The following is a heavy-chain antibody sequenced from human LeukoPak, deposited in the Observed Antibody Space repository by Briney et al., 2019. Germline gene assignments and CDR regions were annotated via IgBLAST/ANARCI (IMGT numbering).Heavy chain of an antibody. D-gene: IGHD6-19*01. V-gene: IGHV1-2*02. CDR2: INPNSGGT. J-gene: IGHJ5*02. Sequence: GASVKVSCKASGYTFTGYYMHWVRQAPGQGLEWMGWINPNSGGTNYTQKFQGRVTMTRDTSISTAYMELSRLRSDDTAVYYCARGGIVVAAKGNNWFDPWGQGTLVTVSS. CDR1: GYTFTGYY. CDR3: ARGGIVVAAKGNNWFDP.